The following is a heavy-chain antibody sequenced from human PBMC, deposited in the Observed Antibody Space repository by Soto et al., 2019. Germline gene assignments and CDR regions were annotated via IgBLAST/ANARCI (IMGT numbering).Heavy chain of an antibody. Sequence: ETLSLTCSVSGASITTYYWSWIRQPSGKGLEWIGSISYSGSTKYNPSPESRVMISLDTSKNQFSLRLTSVTAADTALYYCARDWDSSGLFDPWGQGALVTVSS. CDR1: GASITTYY. V-gene: IGHV4-59*01. CDR3: ARDWDSSGLFDP. CDR2: ISYSGST. D-gene: IGHD3-10*01. J-gene: IGHJ5*02.